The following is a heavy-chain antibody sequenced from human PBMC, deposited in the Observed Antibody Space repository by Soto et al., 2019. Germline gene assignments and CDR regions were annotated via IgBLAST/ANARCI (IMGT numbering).Heavy chain of an antibody. CDR2: INPNSGGT. V-gene: IGHV1-2*04. D-gene: IGHD5-12*01. Sequence: ASVKVSCKASGYTFTGYYMHWVRQAPGQGLEWMGWINPNSGGTNYAQKFQGWVTMTRDTSISTAYMELSRLRSDDTAVYYCARDEYSGYEGWGYYYYGMDVWGQGTTVTVSS. J-gene: IGHJ6*02. CDR1: GYTFTGYY. CDR3: ARDEYSGYEGWGYYYYGMDV.